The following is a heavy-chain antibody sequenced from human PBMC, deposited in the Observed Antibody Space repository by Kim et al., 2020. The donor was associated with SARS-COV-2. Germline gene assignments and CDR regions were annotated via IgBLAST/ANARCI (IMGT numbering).Heavy chain of an antibody. Sequence: GGSLRLSCAASGFTLSGSAVHWVRQASGKGLEWVGRIINKANNFATAYAASVRGRFTVSRDDSKNTAYLQMDSLRTEDTAVYYCTRLGGEGGYNFAFDVWGQGTMVTVSS. CDR3: TRLGGEGGYNFAFDV. V-gene: IGHV3-73*01. CDR1: GFTLSGSA. D-gene: IGHD5-12*01. CDR2: IINKANNFAT. J-gene: IGHJ3*01.